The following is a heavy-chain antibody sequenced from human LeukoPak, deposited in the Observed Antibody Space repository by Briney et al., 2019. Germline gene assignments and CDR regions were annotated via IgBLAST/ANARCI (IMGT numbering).Heavy chain of an antibody. Sequence: PGGSLRLSCAASGFTFSNYAMSWVRQAPGKGLEWVAGISGSGSTIYYTDSVKGRFTISRDNSKHTLYLQMTSLRAEDTALYYCAKQGSYTTGWFDYWGQGALVTVSS. CDR3: AKQGSYTTGWFDY. CDR1: GFTFSNYA. J-gene: IGHJ4*02. D-gene: IGHD3-10*01. CDR2: ISGSGSTI. V-gene: IGHV3-23*01.